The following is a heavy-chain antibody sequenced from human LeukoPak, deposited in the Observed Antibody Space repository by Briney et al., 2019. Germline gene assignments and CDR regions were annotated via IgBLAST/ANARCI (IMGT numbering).Heavy chain of an antibody. CDR1: GFTFTSSA. J-gene: IGHJ4*02. Sequence: SVKVSCKASGFTFTSSAVQWVRQARGQRLEWIGWIVVGSGNTNYAQKFQERVTITRDMSTSTAYMELSSLRSEDTAVYYCAADGRGELPTDYWGQGTLVTVAS. V-gene: IGHV1-58*01. D-gene: IGHD1-26*01. CDR3: AADGRGELPTDY. CDR2: IVVGSGNT.